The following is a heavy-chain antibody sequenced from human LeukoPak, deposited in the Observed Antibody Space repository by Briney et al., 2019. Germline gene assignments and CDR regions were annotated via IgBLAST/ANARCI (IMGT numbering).Heavy chain of an antibody. Sequence: ASVKVSCKASGYTFTSYGISWVRQAPGQGLEWMGGIIPMFGRANYAQKFQGRLTITADESSTTAYMELSGLRSEDTAVYYCATDASIYDSRGYYYLWWGQGTLVTVSS. CDR2: IIPMFGRA. J-gene: IGHJ4*02. CDR1: GYTFTSYG. V-gene: IGHV1-69*13. CDR3: ATDASIYDSRGYYYLW. D-gene: IGHD3-22*01.